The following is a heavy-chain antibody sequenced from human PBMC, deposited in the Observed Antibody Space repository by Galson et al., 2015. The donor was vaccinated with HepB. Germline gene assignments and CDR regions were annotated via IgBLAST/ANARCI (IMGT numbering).Heavy chain of an antibody. CDR2: ISWNGAGT. Sequence: SLRLSCAASGFIFGDYGMSWVRLAPGKGMEWVSGISWNGAGTDYADSVKGRFTISRDNAKNSLYLEMSSLRAEDTALYFCGRDSGRSAHDAFDVWGQGTKVTVSS. V-gene: IGHV3-20*04. D-gene: IGHD1-26*01. CDR3: GRDSGRSAHDAFDV. CDR1: GFIFGDYG. J-gene: IGHJ3*01.